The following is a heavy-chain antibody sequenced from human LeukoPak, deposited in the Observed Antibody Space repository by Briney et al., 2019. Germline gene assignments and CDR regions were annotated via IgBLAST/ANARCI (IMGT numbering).Heavy chain of an antibody. Sequence: HPGGSLRLSCAASGFTVSSNYMNWVRQAPGKGLEWVSVIYSGGSTYYADSVKGRFTISRDNSKNTVYLQMNSLKTEDTAVYYCTRGLVGGTPPYYFYGMDVWGQGTTVTVSS. J-gene: IGHJ6*02. CDR3: TRGLVGGTPPYYFYGMDV. CDR2: IYSGGST. V-gene: IGHV3-66*01. D-gene: IGHD1-26*01. CDR1: GFTVSSNY.